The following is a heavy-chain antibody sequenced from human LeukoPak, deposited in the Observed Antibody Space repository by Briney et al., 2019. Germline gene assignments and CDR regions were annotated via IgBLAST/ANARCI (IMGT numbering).Heavy chain of an antibody. CDR3: ARVGLGFSRSRYFDY. Sequence: PSQTLSLTCTVSGGSISSGGYYWSWIRQPPGKGLEWIGYIYHSGSTYYNPSLKSRVTISVDRSKNQFSLKLSSVTAADTAVYYCARVGLGFSRSRYFDYWGQGTLVTVSS. J-gene: IGHJ4*02. CDR1: GGSISSGGYY. V-gene: IGHV4-30-2*01. D-gene: IGHD3-3*01. CDR2: IYHSGST.